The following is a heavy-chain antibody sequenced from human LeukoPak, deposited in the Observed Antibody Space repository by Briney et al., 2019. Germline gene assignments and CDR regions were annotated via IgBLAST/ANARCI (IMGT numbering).Heavy chain of an antibody. Sequence: PGRSLRLSCAASGFTFDDYAMHWVRQAPGKGLEWVSGISWNSGSIGYADSVKGRFTISRDNAKNSLYLQMNSLRAEDTALYYCAKVLYYYGSGSYYYFDYWGQGTLVTVSS. CDR1: GFTFDDYA. CDR2: ISWNSGSI. CDR3: AKVLYYYGSGSYYYFDY. D-gene: IGHD3-10*01. V-gene: IGHV3-9*01. J-gene: IGHJ4*02.